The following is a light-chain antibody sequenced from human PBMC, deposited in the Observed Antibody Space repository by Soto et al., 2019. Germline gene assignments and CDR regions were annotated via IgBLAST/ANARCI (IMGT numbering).Light chain of an antibody. CDR2: GDS. J-gene: IGLJ2*01. Sequence: QPVLTQPPSVSGAPGQRVTISCTGSSFNFGAGYDVHWYQQLPGTAPKLLIYGDSNRPSGVPDRFSGSKSGTSASLAITGLQAEDEADYYCQSYDSSLSAVVFGGGTKLTVL. V-gene: IGLV1-40*01. CDR3: QSYDSSLSAVV. CDR1: SFNFGAGYD.